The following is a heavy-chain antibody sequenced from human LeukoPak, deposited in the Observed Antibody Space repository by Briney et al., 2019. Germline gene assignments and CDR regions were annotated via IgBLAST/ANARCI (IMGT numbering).Heavy chain of an antibody. J-gene: IGHJ3*02. D-gene: IGHD2-21*02. CDR3: ARDKKNCGGDCYLGRAFDI. CDR1: GYTFTGYY. CDR2: INPNSGGT. Sequence: ASVKVSCKSSGYTFTGYYMHWVRQAPGQGLEWMGCINPNSGGTNYAQKFQGRVTMTRDTSISTAYMELSRLRSDDTAVYYCARDKKNCGGDCYLGRAFDIWGQGTMVTVSS. V-gene: IGHV1-2*02.